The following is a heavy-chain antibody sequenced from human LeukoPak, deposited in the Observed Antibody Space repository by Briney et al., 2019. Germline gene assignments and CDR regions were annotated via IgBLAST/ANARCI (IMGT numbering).Heavy chain of an antibody. D-gene: IGHD2-2*01. CDR1: GFTFSSYE. J-gene: IGHJ4*02. CDR3: ARAEASSTSCPNFDY. Sequence: GGSLRLSCAASGFTFSSYEMNWVRQAPGKGLEWVSYISSSGSTIYYADSVKGRFTISRGNAKNSLYLQMNSLRAEDTAVYYCARAEASSTSCPNFDYWGQGTLVTVSS. V-gene: IGHV3-48*03. CDR2: ISSSGSTI.